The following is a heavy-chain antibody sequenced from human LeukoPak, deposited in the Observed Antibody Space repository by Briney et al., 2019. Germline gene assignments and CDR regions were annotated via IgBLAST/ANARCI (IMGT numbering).Heavy chain of an antibody. Sequence: SETLTLPCTVSGDSNSSYHWSWTRQPPGKGLEWIGYIYYSGSTNYNPSLKSRVTISVDTSKNQFSLKLSSVTAADTAVYYCARGRPYYYDGSGQTFDYLRRPSMVTVSS. CDR2: IYYSGST. J-gene: IGHJ4*02. CDR1: GDSNSSYH. CDR3: ARGRPYYYDGSGQTFDY. V-gene: IGHV4-59*01. D-gene: IGHD3-22*01.